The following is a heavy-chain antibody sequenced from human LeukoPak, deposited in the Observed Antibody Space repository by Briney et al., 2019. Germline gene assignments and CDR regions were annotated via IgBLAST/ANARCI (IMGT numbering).Heavy chain of an antibody. D-gene: IGHD1-26*01. CDR2: ISGYNGIT. CDR3: ARGDCSGSYYYFDY. J-gene: IGHJ4*02. Sequence: ASVKVSCKASGYTFSSYGISWVRQAPGQGLEWMGWISGYNGITSYAQKLEGRVTMTTDTSTTTAYMELRSLRSDDTAVYYCARGDCSGSYYYFDYWGQGTLVTVSS. V-gene: IGHV1-18*01. CDR1: GYTFSSYG.